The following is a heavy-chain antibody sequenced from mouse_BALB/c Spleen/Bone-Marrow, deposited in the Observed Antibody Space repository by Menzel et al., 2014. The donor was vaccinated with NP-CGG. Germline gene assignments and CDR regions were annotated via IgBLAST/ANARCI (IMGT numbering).Heavy chain of an antibody. J-gene: IGHJ2*01. D-gene: IGHD2-3*01. CDR2: INPYNGGT. Sequence: VQLQQSGPELVKPGASVKMSCKTFGYTFTEYTMHWVKQSHGESLQWIGGINPYNGGTTYNQKFKGKATLTVDKSSSTAYMELRSLTSEDSAVYYCARSLDGYYDYWGQGTTLTVSS. CDR1: GYTFTEYT. V-gene: IGHV1-22*01. CDR3: ARSLDGYYDY.